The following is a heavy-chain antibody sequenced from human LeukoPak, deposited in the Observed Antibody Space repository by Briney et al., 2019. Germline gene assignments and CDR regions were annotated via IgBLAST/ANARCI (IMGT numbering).Heavy chain of an antibody. CDR3: ARHPRYCSGGSCYSCNWFDP. V-gene: IGHV4-38-2*02. CDR1: GYSISSGYY. CDR2: IYHSGST. J-gene: IGHJ5*02. D-gene: IGHD2-15*01. Sequence: SETLSLTCTVSGYSISSGYYWGWIRQPPGKGLEWIGSIYHSGSTYYNPSLKSRVTISVDTSKNQFSLKLSSVTAADTAVYYCARHPRYCSGGSCYSCNWFDPWGQGTLVTVSS.